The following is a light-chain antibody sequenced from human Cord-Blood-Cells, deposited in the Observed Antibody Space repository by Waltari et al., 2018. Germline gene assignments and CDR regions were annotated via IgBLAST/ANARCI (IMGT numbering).Light chain of an antibody. V-gene: IGKV1-5*01. CDR3: QQYNSYPTT. CDR1: QSISSW. J-gene: IGKJ1*01. Sequence: DIQMTQSPSTLSASVGDRVPITCRASQSISSWLAWYQQKPGKAPKLLIYDASLLESGIPSRFSGSGSGAEFTLTISSLHPDDFATYYCQQYNSYPTTFGQGTKVEIK. CDR2: DAS.